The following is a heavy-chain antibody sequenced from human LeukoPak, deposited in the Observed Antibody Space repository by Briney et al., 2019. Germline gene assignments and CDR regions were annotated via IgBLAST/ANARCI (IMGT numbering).Heavy chain of an antibody. CDR1: GFTFSSYA. CDR3: ARGMIAAAGSFDY. J-gene: IGHJ4*02. V-gene: IGHV3-30*04. D-gene: IGHD6-13*01. Sequence: PGGSLRLSCAASGFTFSSYAMHWVRQAPGKGLEWVAVISYDGSNKYYADSVKGRFTISRDNSKNTLYLQMNSLRAEDTAVYYCARGMIAAAGSFDYWGQGTPVTVSS. CDR2: ISYDGSNK.